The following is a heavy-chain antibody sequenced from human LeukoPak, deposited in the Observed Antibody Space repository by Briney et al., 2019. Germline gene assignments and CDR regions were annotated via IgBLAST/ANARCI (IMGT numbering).Heavy chain of an antibody. CDR3: ARVSSPDFDY. Sequence: ASVKVSCKASGYTFTSYAMNWARQAPGQGLEWMGWINTNTGNPTYAQGFTGRFVFSLDTSVSTAYLQISSLKAEDSAVSYCARVSSPDFDYWGQGTLVTVSS. CDR1: GYTFTSYA. CDR2: INTNTGNP. J-gene: IGHJ4*02. V-gene: IGHV7-4-1*02.